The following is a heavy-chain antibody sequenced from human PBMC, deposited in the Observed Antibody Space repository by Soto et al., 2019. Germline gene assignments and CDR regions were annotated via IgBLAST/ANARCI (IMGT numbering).Heavy chain of an antibody. D-gene: IGHD3-10*01. J-gene: IGHJ5*02. Sequence: SETLSLTCTVSGGSISSSSYYWGWIRQPPGKGLEWIGSIYYSGSTYYNPSLKSRVTISVDTSKNQFSLKLSSVTAADTAVYYCARWGSYYYGSGSYYTYNWFDPWGQGTLVTVSS. V-gene: IGHV4-39*01. CDR2: IYYSGST. CDR1: GGSISSSSYY. CDR3: ARWGSYYYGSGSYYTYNWFDP.